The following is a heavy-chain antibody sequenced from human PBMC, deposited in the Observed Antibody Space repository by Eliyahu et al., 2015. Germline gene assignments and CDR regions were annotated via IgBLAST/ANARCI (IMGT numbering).Heavy chain of an antibody. CDR2: INHSGST. J-gene: IGHJ5*02. CDR1: GGSFXGYY. V-gene: IGHV4-34*01. D-gene: IGHD4-23*01. Sequence: QVQLQQWGAGLLKPSETLSLTCAVYGGSFXGYYWSWIRQPPGKGLEWIGEINHSGSTTHNPSLKSRVTISVDTSKNQFSLKLSSVTAADTAVYYCARDALRLRWRRNWFDPWGQGTLVTVSS. CDR3: ARDALRLRWRRNWFDP.